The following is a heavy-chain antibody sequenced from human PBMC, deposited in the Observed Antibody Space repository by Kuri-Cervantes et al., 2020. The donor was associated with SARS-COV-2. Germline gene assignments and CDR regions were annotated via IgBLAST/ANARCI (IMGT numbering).Heavy chain of an antibody. J-gene: IGHJ5*02. D-gene: IGHD3-3*01. CDR1: GFTFSGHW. CDR2: INPDGSYT. Sequence: GGSLRLSCAASGFTFSGHWIHWVRQAPGKGLVWVSRINPDGSYTNNADSVKGRFTLSRDNAKNMLFLQMNSLRAEDTAVYYCAKVGSIFGVVNWFDPWGQGTLVTVSS. V-gene: IGHV3-74*01. CDR3: AKVGSIFGVVNWFDP.